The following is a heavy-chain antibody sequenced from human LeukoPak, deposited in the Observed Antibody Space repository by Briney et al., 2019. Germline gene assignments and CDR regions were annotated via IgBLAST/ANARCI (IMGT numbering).Heavy chain of an antibody. CDR3: ARDGLDTAMVTFAAFDI. J-gene: IGHJ3*02. CDR2: IYSGGST. D-gene: IGHD5-18*01. V-gene: IGHV3-53*01. CDR1: GFTVSSNY. Sequence: GGSLRLSCAASGFTVSSNYMSWVRQAPGKGLEWVSVIYSGGSTYYADSVKGRFTISRDNSKNTLYLQMNSLRAEDTAVYYCARDGLDTAMVTFAAFDIWGQGTMVTVSS.